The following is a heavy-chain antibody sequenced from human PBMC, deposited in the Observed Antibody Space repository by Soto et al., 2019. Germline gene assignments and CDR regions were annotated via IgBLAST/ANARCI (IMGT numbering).Heavy chain of an antibody. CDR1: GGSINSYW. D-gene: IGHD3-10*01. Sequence: TLSLTCSVSGGSINSYWWSWIRQPAGKGLEWIGRVYSSGTTDYNPSLNSRATMSVETSKNQFSLKLSSVTAADTAVYYCARDIGSYAYGEGYWGQGIQVTVSS. J-gene: IGHJ4*02. CDR2: VYSSGTT. V-gene: IGHV4-4*07. CDR3: ARDIGSYAYGEGY.